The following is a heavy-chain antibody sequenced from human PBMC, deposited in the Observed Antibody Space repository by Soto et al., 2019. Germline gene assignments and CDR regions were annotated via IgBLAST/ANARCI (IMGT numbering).Heavy chain of an antibody. J-gene: IGHJ4*02. CDR1: GFTLSDHY. Sequence: EVQLVESGGGLVQPGGSLRLSCAGSGFTLSDHYIDWVRQAPGKGLEWVGRSRDKAQGYSTAYAASVKGRFTTSRDESKNSVYLQMNSLRDEDTAFYYCVRGVVVVVGSTAENFDHWGQGTLVTVSS. CDR3: VRGVVVVVGSTAENFDH. CDR2: SRDKAQGYST. V-gene: IGHV3-72*01. D-gene: IGHD2-15*01.